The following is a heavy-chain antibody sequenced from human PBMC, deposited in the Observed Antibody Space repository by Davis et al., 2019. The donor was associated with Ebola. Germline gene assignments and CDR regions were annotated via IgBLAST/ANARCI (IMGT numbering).Heavy chain of an antibody. D-gene: IGHD3-10*01. CDR3: ARGHISWFGVTYRFDP. J-gene: IGHJ5*02. CDR2: IYASGST. CDR1: GGSISCYY. Sequence: PSETLSLTCTVSGGSISCYYWNWIRQPAGKGLEWIGRIYASGSTNYNPSLRSRVTMSVDTSKNQFSLKLSSVTAADTAVYYCARGHISWFGVTYRFDPWGQGTLVTVSS. V-gene: IGHV4-4*07.